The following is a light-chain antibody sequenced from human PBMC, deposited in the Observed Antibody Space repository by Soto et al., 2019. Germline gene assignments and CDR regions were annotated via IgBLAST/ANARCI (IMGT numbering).Light chain of an antibody. CDR1: QSISSY. V-gene: IGKV1-39*01. CDR2: AAS. CDR3: QQSYSTPLT. Sequence: DIQMTQSPSSLSASVGDRVTITCRASQSISSYLNWYQQKPGKAPNLLIYAASSLQSGVPLRFSGSGSGTDFTLTISSLQPEDFATYYCQQSYSTPLTFGGGTKVEIK. J-gene: IGKJ4*01.